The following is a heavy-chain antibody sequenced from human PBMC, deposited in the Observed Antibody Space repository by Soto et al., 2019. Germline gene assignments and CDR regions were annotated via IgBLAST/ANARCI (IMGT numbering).Heavy chain of an antibody. CDR1: GYTFTSYG. J-gene: IGHJ1*01. V-gene: IGHV1-18*01. CDR3: ARDLEDIVVVPAAIRFQH. CDR2: ISAYNGNT. D-gene: IGHD2-2*01. Sequence: VASVKVSCKASGYTFTSYGISWVRQAPGQGLEWMGWISAYNGNTNYAQKLQGRVTMTTDTSTSTAYMELRSLRSDDTAVYYCARDLEDIVVVPAAIRFQHWGQGTLVTVSS.